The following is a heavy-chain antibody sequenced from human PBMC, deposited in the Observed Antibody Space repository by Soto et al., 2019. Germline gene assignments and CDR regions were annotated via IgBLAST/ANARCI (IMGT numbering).Heavy chain of an antibody. V-gene: IGHV3-48*03. CDR3: ARDSYSGSYYPPPIDY. CDR2: ISSSGSTI. Sequence: GSLRLSCAASGFTFSSYEMNWVRQAPGKGLEWVSYISSSGSTIYYADSVKGRFTISRDNAKNSLYLQMNSLRAEDTAVYYCARDSYSGSYYPPPIDYWGQGTLVTVS. D-gene: IGHD1-26*01. CDR1: GFTFSSYE. J-gene: IGHJ4*02.